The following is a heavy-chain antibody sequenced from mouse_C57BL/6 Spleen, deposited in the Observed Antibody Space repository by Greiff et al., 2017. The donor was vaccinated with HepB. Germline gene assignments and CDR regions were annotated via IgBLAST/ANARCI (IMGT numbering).Heavy chain of an antibody. CDR3: ARTAYGSSPWYFDV. V-gene: IGHV1-18*01. CDR2: INPNNGGT. CDR1: GYTFTDYN. D-gene: IGHD1-1*01. J-gene: IGHJ1*03. Sequence: VQLQQSGPELVKPGASVKIPCKASGYTFTDYNMDWVKQSHGKSLEWIGDINPNNGGTIYNQKFKGKATLTVDKSSSTAYMELRSLTSEDTAVYYCARTAYGSSPWYFDVWGTGTTVTVSS.